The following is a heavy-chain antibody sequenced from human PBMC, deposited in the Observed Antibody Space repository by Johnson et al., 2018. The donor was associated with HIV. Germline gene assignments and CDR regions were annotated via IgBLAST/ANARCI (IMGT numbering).Heavy chain of an antibody. CDR1: GFTFSSYG. Sequence: VQLVESGGGLVQPGRSLRLSCAASGFTFSSYGMHWVRQAPGTGLEWVSVIYSGGNPYYADSVKGRFTSSGDNSKTTLYLQMNSLRAEDTAVYYCARGKTGYDAFDIWGQGTMVTVSS. CDR2: IYSGGNP. CDR3: ARGKTGYDAFDI. V-gene: IGHV3-66*01. D-gene: IGHD3-9*01. J-gene: IGHJ3*02.